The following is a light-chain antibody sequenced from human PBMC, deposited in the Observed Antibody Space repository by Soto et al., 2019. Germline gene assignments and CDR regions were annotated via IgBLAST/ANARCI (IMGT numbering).Light chain of an antibody. CDR3: QEDGSSPT. J-gene: IGKJ1*01. V-gene: IGKV3-20*01. CDR2: GAS. CDR1: QSVSSSY. Sequence: EIVLTQSPGTLSLSPGERATLSCRASQSVSSSYLAWYQQKPGQAPRLLIYGASSRATGIPDRFSGSGSGKDFSLTIRRLEHEDFAVYYCQEDGSSPTFGQGTKVEIK.